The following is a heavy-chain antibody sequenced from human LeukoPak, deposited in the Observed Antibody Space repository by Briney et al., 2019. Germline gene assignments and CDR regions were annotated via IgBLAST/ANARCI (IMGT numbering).Heavy chain of an antibody. CDR2: INPNSGGT. V-gene: IGHV1-2*06. Sequence: ASVKVSCKASGYTFTGYYMHSVRQAPGQGLEWMGRINPNSGGTNYAQKFQGRVTMTRDTSISTAYMELSRLRSDDTAVYYCARGGAYYDFWSGYYIYVYWGQGTLVTVSS. J-gene: IGHJ4*02. D-gene: IGHD3-3*01. CDR1: GYTFTGYY. CDR3: ARGGAYYDFWSGYYIYVY.